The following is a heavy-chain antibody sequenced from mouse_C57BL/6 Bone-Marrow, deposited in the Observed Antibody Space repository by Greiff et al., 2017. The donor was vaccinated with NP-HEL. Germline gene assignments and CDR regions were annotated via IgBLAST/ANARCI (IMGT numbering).Heavy chain of an antibody. CDR3: TYGNYYYAMDY. CDR2: IYPGNSDT. D-gene: IGHD2-1*01. CDR1: GYTFTSYW. Sequence: VQLQQSGTVLARPGASVKMSCKTSGYTFTSYWMHWVKQRPGQGLEWRGAIYPGNSDTSYNQKFKGKAKLTAATSASTAYMEVSSLTNEDSAVYYCTYGNYYYAMDYWGQGTSVTVSS. J-gene: IGHJ4*01. V-gene: IGHV1-5*01.